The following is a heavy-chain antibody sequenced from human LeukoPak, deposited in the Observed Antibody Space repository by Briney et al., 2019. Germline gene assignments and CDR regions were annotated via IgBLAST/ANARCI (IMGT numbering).Heavy chain of an antibody. J-gene: IGHJ6*03. D-gene: IGHD2-2*03. CDR1: GYRFSRYG. CDR3: ARGHGYYFYMDV. V-gene: IGHV1-18*01. CDR2: VSVFNGLT. Sequence: ASETVACKASGYRFSRYGINWVRQAPGQGPEWVGWVSVFNGLTKYAQKLQGRVTVTTEISTDTSYMELRSLRSDDTGVYYCARGHGYYFYMDVWGRGTTVIVSS.